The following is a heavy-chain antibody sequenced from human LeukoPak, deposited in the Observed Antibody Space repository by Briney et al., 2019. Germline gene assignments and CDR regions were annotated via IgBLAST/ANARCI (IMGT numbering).Heavy chain of an antibody. CDR2: ISGSDGST. CDR1: EFTFSTYA. V-gene: IGHV3-23*01. CDR3: AKDRAYPNDVFDI. Sequence: GGSLRLSCAASEFTFSTYAMSWVRQAPGQGLEWVSAISGSDGSTWYTGSVRGRFTISRDTSKNTVFLQMNSLRADDTAVYYCAKDRAYPNDVFDIWGQGTMVTVSS. D-gene: IGHD2-21*01. J-gene: IGHJ3*02.